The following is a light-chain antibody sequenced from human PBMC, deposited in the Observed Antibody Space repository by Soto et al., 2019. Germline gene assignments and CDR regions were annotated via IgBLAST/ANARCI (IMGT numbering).Light chain of an antibody. CDR1: QSVASNQ. V-gene: IGKV3-20*01. CDR3: QQYCGSPQT. CDR2: GVF. J-gene: IGKJ1*01. Sequence: EIVLTQSPDTLSLSPGERATLSCRASQSVASNQLAWYQHKSGQAPRLLIHGVFTRANGSPDRFSGSGSGTDFTLTISRLEREDFALYYCQQYCGSPQTFGQGTKVEIQ.